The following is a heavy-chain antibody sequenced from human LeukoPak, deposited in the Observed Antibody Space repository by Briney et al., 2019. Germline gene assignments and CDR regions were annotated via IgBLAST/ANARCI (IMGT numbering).Heavy chain of an antibody. CDR3: AKSASSWPLYYFDY. CDR2: LNWNGGST. D-gene: IGHD6-13*01. J-gene: IGHJ4*02. CDR1: GFTFDVYG. Sequence: GGSLRLSCAASGFTFDVYGMSWVRQAPGKGLEWVSGLNWNGGSTGYADSVKGRFIISRDNAKNCLYLQMNSLRAEDTALYFCAKSASSWPLYYFDYWGQGTLVTVSS. V-gene: IGHV3-20*04.